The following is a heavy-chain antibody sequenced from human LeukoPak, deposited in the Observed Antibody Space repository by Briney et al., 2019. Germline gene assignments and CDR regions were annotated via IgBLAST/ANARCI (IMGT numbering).Heavy chain of an antibody. CDR3: ARDAAAGDGFDY. CDR2: IYSGGST. V-gene: IGHV3-53*01. CDR1: GFTFSSYA. Sequence: GGSLRLSCAASGFTFSSYAMSWVRQAPGKGLEWVSVIYSGGSTYYADSVKGRFTISRDNSKNTLYLQMNNLRAEDTAVYYCARDAAAGDGFDYWGQGTLVTVSS. D-gene: IGHD6-13*01. J-gene: IGHJ4*02.